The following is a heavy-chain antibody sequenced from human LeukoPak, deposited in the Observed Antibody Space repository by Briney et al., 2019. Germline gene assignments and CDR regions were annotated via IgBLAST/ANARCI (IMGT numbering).Heavy chain of an antibody. V-gene: IGHV3-74*01. CDR3: ARATAVAFDS. J-gene: IGHJ4*02. CDR2: INPDGSST. D-gene: IGHD6-19*01. Sequence: SLRLSCAASRFTFSSSWMHWVRHAPGKGLVWVSRINPDGSSTSYADSVKGRFTISRDNAKNTVYLQMNSLRAEDTAVYYCARATAVAFDSWGQGTLVTVSS. CDR1: RFTFSSSW.